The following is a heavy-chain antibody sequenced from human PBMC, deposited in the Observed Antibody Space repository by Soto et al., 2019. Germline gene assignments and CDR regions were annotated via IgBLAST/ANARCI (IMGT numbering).Heavy chain of an antibody. V-gene: IGHV2-5*02. J-gene: IGHJ4*02. D-gene: IGHD1-1*01. CDR2: IYWDDDK. Sequence: QITLKESGPTLVKPTQTLTLTCTFSGFSLSTSGVGVGWIRQPPGKALEWLALIYWDDDKRYSPSLKSRLTIAKDTSKNQVVLTMTNMDPVDTATYYCAHAGDGYNLADYWGQGTLVTVSS. CDR3: AHAGDGYNLADY. CDR1: GFSLSTSGVG.